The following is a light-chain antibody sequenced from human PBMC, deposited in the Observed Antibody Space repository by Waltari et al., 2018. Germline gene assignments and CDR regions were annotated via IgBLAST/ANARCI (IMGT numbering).Light chain of an antibody. CDR1: QSVSSIA. J-gene: IGKJ4*01. V-gene: IGKV3-20*01. CDR2: GTS. CDR3: QQYDGIVLT. Sequence: EIVLTQSPGTLSLSPGERSTLSCRASQSVSSIALSWYQQKPGQAPRLLFYGTSNRATGIPDRLSCSGSGTDFTLTISRLEPEDFAVYYCQQYDGIVLTFGGGTKVEI.